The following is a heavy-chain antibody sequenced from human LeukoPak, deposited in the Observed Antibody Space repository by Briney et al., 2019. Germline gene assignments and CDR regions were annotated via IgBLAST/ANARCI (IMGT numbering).Heavy chain of an antibody. J-gene: IGHJ4*02. CDR1: GFTVSTYV. D-gene: IGHD5-24*01. CDR2: INHDGSDI. Sequence: GSLRLSCAVSGFTVSTYVMHWVRRATGEGLVWVSRINHDGSDISYADSVKGRSTISRDNAKNTLYLQMNSLRADDTAIYYCVRDSNFKIDYWGQGTLVTVSS. V-gene: IGHV3-74*01. CDR3: VRDSNFKIDY.